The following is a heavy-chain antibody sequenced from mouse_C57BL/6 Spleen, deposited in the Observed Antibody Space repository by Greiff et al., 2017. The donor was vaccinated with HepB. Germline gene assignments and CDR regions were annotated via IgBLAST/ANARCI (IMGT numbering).Heavy chain of an antibody. CDR1: GFTFSSYA. J-gene: IGHJ4*01. V-gene: IGHV5-9-1*02. D-gene: IGHD1-1*01. CDR2: ISSGGDDI. CDR3: TGGKSRDAMDY. Sequence: EVKLVESGEGLVKPGGSLKLSCAASGFTFSSYAMSWVRQTPEKRLEWVAYISSGGDDIYYADNVKGPFTISRDNARNTLCLQMSSLKSEDTAMCYCTGGKSRDAMDYWGQGTSVTVSS.